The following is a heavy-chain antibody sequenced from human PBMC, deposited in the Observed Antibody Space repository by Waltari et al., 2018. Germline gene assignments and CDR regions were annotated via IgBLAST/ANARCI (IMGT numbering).Heavy chain of an antibody. D-gene: IGHD3-16*02. V-gene: IGHV5-51*03. Sequence: EVRLVQSGAEVKKPGESLKISCKGSGDKFSTYWIGWVRQLPGTGLEWMGIIYVGDSETRYSPSFRGQVTMSADESITTAYLQWSSLKASDTAMYYCARREHDYDYVGGSYRRVIDTFDIWGQGTRVTVSS. CDR3: ARREHDYDYVGGSYRRVIDTFDI. J-gene: IGHJ3*02. CDR2: IYVGDSET. CDR1: GDKFSTYW.